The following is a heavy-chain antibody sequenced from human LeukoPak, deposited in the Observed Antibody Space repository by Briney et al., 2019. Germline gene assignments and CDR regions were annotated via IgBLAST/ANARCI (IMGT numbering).Heavy chain of an antibody. Sequence: PGGSLRLSCAASGFTFSSYGMQWVRQAPGKGLEWVASIRYDGSNKYYADSVKGRFTISRDNSKNTLYLQMNSLRAEDTALYYCAKEKKNYYDTTGYPGYDHWGQGTLVTVSS. CDR1: GFTFSSYG. J-gene: IGHJ4*02. V-gene: IGHV3-30*02. D-gene: IGHD3-22*01. CDR2: IRYDGSNK. CDR3: AKEKKNYYDTTGYPGYDH.